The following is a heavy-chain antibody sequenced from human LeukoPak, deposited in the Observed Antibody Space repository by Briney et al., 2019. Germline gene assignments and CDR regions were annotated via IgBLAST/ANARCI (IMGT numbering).Heavy chain of an antibody. CDR1: GFTFDDYA. CDR2: ISWNSGSI. D-gene: IGHD6-19*01. CDR3: AKDHGSGWFHHFDY. V-gene: IGHV3-9*01. J-gene: IGHJ4*02. Sequence: GGSLRLSCAASGFTFDDYAMHWVRHAPGKGLEWVSGISWNSGSIGYADSVKGRFTISRDNAKNSLYLQMNSLRAEDTALYYCAKDHGSGWFHHFDYWGQGTLVTVSS.